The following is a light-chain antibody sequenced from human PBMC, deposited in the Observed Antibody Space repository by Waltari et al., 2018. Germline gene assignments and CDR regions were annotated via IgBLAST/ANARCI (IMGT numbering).Light chain of an antibody. Sequence: DIQLTQSPSFLSASVGDRVTISCRASQGIGNSLAWYQQKPGKAPNLLNYAASTLQSGVPSRFSGSGSRTEFTLTISSLQPEDFATYYCQQLIDYPLTFGGGTKVEIK. CDR3: QQLIDYPLT. CDR1: QGIGNS. V-gene: IGKV1-9*01. J-gene: IGKJ4*01. CDR2: AAS.